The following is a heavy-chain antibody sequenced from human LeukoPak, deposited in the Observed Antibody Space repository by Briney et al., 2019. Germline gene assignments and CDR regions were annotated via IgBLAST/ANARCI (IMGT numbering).Heavy chain of an antibody. Sequence: SETLSLTCTVSGGSISSSSYYWGWIHQPPGKGLEWIGSIYYSGSTYYNPSLKSRVTISVDKSKNQFSLKLSSVTAADAAVYYCARWGYYYDGSGLDYWGQGTLVTVSS. D-gene: IGHD3-22*01. V-gene: IGHV4-39*07. CDR3: ARWGYYYDGSGLDY. CDR2: IYYSGST. CDR1: GGSISSSSYY. J-gene: IGHJ4*02.